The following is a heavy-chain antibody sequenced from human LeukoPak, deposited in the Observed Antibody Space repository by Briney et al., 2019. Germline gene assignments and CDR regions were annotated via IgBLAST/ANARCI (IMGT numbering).Heavy chain of an antibody. J-gene: IGHJ4*02. Sequence: GGSLRLSCVASGFTFGSYAMHWVRQAPGKGLEWVAVISYDGSNKYDADSVKGRFTISRDNSKNTLYLQMNSLRAEDTAVYYCARDREADFWSGYSTIDYWGQGTLVTVSS. CDR1: GFTFGSYA. V-gene: IGHV3-30-3*01. CDR2: ISYDGSNK. D-gene: IGHD3-3*01. CDR3: ARDREADFWSGYSTIDY.